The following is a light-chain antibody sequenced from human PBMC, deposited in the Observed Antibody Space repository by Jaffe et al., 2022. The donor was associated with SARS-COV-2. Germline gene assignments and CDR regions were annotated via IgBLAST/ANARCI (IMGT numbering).Light chain of an antibody. V-gene: IGLV3-25*03. CDR3: QSADSSDSWV. Sequence: SYELTQPPSVSVSPGQTAMITCSGDALPKQYAYWYQQKPGQAPVLVIYKDSERPSGIPERFSGSSAGTTVTLTINGVQAEDEADYYCQSADSSDSWVFGGGTKLTVL. J-gene: IGLJ3*02. CDR2: KDS. CDR1: ALPKQY.